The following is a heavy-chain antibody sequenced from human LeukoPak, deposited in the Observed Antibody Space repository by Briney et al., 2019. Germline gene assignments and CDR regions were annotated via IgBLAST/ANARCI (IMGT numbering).Heavy chain of an antibody. CDR1: GFTFSSYA. J-gene: IGHJ6*02. V-gene: IGHV3-23*01. Sequence: PGGSLRLSCAASGFTFSSYAMSWVRQAPGKGLEWVSAITGSGGSTNYADSLKGRFTISRDNSKNTLYLQMNSLRAEDTAVYYCAKTLGSSLYYYYGMDVWGQGTTVTVYS. D-gene: IGHD3-10*01. CDR2: ITGSGGST. CDR3: AKTLGSSLYYYYGMDV.